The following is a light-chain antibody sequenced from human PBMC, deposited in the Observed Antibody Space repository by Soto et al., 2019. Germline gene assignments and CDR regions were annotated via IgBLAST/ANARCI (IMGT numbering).Light chain of an antibody. J-gene: IGLJ1*01. CDR2: SNY. CDR1: SSNIESNT. Sequence: QSLLTQPPSASGTPGQRVNISCSGSSSNIESNTVTWYQQLPGTAPKLVIYSNYDRPSGVPDRFSGSTSGTSASLVIRGLQSEDEADYYCAAWDDILNGYVFGGGTKVT. CDR3: AAWDDILNGYV. V-gene: IGLV1-44*01.